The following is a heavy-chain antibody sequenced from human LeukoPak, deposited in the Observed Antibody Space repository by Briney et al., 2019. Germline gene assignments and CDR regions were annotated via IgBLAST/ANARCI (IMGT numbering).Heavy chain of an antibody. Sequence: SQTLSLTCTVSGASIRSGGDYWSWIRQHPGKGLEWIGYFYYNGNPYYNPSLKSRVTISVDTSKNQFSLKLSSVTAADTAVYYCARSITMIRGWFDPWGQGTLVTVSS. J-gene: IGHJ5*02. CDR1: GASIRSGGDY. V-gene: IGHV4-31*03. CDR3: ARSITMIRGWFDP. CDR2: FYYNGNP. D-gene: IGHD3-10*01.